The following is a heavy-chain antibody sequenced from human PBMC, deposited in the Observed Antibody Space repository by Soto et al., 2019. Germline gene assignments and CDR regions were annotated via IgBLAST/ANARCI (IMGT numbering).Heavy chain of an antibody. CDR2: IYWDDDK. Sequence: QITLKESGPTLVKPTQPLTLTCTFSGFSLSTSGVGVGWIRQPPGKALEWLALIYWDDDKRYSPSLKSRLTITKDTSKHQVVLTMTDMDPVDTATYYCAHRPDNFVWLLSTSYNWFDPWGQGTLVTVSS. V-gene: IGHV2-5*02. CDR1: GFSLSTSGVG. CDR3: AHRPDNFVWLLSTSYNWFDP. D-gene: IGHD3-9*01. J-gene: IGHJ5*02.